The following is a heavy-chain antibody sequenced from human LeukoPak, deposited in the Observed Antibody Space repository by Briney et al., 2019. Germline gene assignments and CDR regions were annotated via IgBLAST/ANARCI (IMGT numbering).Heavy chain of an antibody. D-gene: IGHD3-10*01. V-gene: IGHV4-39*07. CDR2: IYYSGST. CDR3: ARVPHMVRGVQGPNP. CDR1: GGSISSSSYY. J-gene: IGHJ5*02. Sequence: PSETLSHTCTVSGGSISSSSYYWGWIRQPPGKGLEWIGSIYYSGSTYYNPSLKSRVTISVDTSKNQFSLKLSSVTAADTAVYYCARVPHMVRGVQGPNPWGQGTLVTVSS.